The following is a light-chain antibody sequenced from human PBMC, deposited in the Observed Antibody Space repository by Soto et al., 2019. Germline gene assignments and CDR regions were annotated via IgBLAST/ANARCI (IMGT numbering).Light chain of an antibody. V-gene: IGLV1-44*01. CDR1: SSNIGSNS. CDR2: SNN. Sequence: QSVLTQPPSASGTPGQRVTISCSGSSSNIGSNSVNWYQQLPGTAPKLLIYSNNQRPSGVPDRISGSKSGTSASLAISGLQSEDEADYYCAAWDDILNGVIFGGGTKVTVL. J-gene: IGLJ2*01. CDR3: AAWDDILNGVI.